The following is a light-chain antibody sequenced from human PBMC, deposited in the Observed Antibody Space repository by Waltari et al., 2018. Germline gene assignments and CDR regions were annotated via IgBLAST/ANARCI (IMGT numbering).Light chain of an antibody. CDR1: QEIGKS. CDR2: NTY. CDR3: QQYKSYPYT. V-gene: IGKV1-16*02. J-gene: IGKJ2*01. Sequence: DIQMTQSPSSLSASVGDRVTITCRASQEIGKSLTWFQQKPGKAPKSLIYNTYILQRWVPSKFSGSGTGTDFTLTISSLQPEDFATYYCQQYKSYPYTFGQGTNLETK.